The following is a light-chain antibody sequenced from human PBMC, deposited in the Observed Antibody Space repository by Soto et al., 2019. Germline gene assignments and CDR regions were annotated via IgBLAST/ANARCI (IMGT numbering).Light chain of an antibody. CDR1: QSVSSNY. Sequence: EVMLTQSPGTLSLSPGERATLSCRASQSVSSNYLAWYQQKSGQAPRLLIYGASNRATGIPDRFGGSGSGTDFTLTIRTLEPEDFAVYYCQQYDTSPRTFGQGTKVEFK. CDR3: QQYDTSPRT. CDR2: GAS. V-gene: IGKV3-20*01. J-gene: IGKJ1*01.